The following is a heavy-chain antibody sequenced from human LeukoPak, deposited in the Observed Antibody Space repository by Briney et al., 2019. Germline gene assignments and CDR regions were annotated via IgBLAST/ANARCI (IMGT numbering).Heavy chain of an antibody. Sequence: SETLSLTCTVSGGSIRSSYYYWGWIRQPPGKGLEWIGSIYDSGSTYYNPSLKSRVTISVDTSKNQFSLKLNSVTAADTAVYYCARGTGDSCKDWGLGTLVTVSS. J-gene: IGHJ4*02. CDR1: GGSIRSSYYY. CDR3: ARGTGDSCKD. V-gene: IGHV4-39*01. CDR2: IYDSGST. D-gene: IGHD3-22*01.